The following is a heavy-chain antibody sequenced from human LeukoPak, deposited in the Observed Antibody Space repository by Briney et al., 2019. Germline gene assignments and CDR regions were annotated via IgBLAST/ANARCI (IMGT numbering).Heavy chain of an antibody. V-gene: IGHV3-30*02. CDR2: IRHDESRT. D-gene: IGHD3-16*01. Sequence: PGGSLRLSCAASGFTFSSYEMNWVRQAPGKGLEWVAYIRHDESRTFYADSVKGRFTISRDNSKNTLYLQMNSLRVEDTAVYYCTEDLEGELPLNGDSWAQGTLVTVSS. J-gene: IGHJ4*02. CDR1: GFTFSSYE. CDR3: TEDLEGELPLNGDS.